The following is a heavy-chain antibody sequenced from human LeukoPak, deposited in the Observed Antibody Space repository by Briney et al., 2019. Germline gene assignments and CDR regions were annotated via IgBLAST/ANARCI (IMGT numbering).Heavy chain of an antibody. CDR1: GFTFSGSA. Sequence: PGGSLKLSCAASGFTFSGSAIHWVRQASGKGLEWVGRIRSKADSYATAYDASVKGRFTISRDDSQNTAYLHMNSLKTEDTAVYFCTSYDFQVVTAIGSSWGQGTLVTVSS. CDR3: TSYDFQVVTAIGSS. V-gene: IGHV3-73*01. D-gene: IGHD2-21*02. CDR2: IRSKADSYAT. J-gene: IGHJ4*02.